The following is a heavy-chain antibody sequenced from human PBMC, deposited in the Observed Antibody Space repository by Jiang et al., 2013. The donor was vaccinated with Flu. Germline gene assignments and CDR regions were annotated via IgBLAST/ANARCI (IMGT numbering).Heavy chain of an antibody. J-gene: IGHJ1*01. CDR1: GGSFSGFY. CDR3: ARHRSGSYSAVQH. V-gene: IGHV4-34*01. Sequence: LKPSETLSLTCAVSGGSFSGFYWSWIRQPPGQGLEWIGEINHSGSTNYNPSLKSRVTILVDTSKNQFSLKLSSVTAADAAVYYCARHRSGSYSAVQHWGQGTLVTVSS. D-gene: IGHD1-26*01. CDR2: INHSGST.